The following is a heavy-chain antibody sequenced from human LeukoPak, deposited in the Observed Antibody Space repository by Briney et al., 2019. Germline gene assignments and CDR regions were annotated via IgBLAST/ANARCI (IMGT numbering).Heavy chain of an antibody. V-gene: IGHV1-18*01. J-gene: IGHJ3*02. CDR1: GYTFTSYG. CDR3: AREGSLDAFDI. Sequence: ASVKVSCKASGYTFTSYGISWVRQAPGQGLEWMGWISAYNGNTNYAQKLQGRVTMTRDTSISTAYMELSRLRSDDTAVYYCAREGSLDAFDIWGQGTMVTVSS. D-gene: IGHD5/OR15-5a*01. CDR2: ISAYNGNT.